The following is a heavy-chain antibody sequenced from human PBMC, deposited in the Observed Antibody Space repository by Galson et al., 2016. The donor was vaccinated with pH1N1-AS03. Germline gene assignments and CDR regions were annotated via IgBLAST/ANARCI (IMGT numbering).Heavy chain of an antibody. CDR1: GLTFSMHF. D-gene: IGHD1/OR15-1a*01. Sequence: SLRLSCAASGLTFSMHFMYWVRQAPGKGLECVARINSDGRSTKYADSVKGRFTISRDNAKNTLFLQMSSLRAADTGVYFCTREKQDPEDYLDFWGQGTLVTVSS. J-gene: IGHJ4*02. CDR2: INSDGRST. V-gene: IGHV3-74*01. CDR3: TREKQDPEDYLDF.